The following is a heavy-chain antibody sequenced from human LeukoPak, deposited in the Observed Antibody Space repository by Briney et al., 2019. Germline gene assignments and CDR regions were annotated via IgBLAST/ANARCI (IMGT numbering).Heavy chain of an antibody. Sequence: GASVNVSCKASGGTFSSYAISWVRQAPGQGLEWMGRIIPILGIANYAQKFQGRVTITADKSTSTAYMELSSLRSEDTAVYYCARDPINSSGWYTGPFDYWGQGTLVTVSS. V-gene: IGHV1-69*04. CDR3: ARDPINSSGWYTGPFDY. D-gene: IGHD6-19*01. CDR2: IIPILGIA. J-gene: IGHJ4*02. CDR1: GGTFSSYA.